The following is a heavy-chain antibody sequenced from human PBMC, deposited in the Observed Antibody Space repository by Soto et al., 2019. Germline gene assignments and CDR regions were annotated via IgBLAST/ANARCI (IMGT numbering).Heavy chain of an antibody. V-gene: IGHV1-8*01. D-gene: IGHD3-10*01. Sequence: ASVKVSCKASGYTFTSYDINWVRQATGQGLEWMGWMNPNSGNTGYAQKFQGRVTMTRNTSISTAYMELSSLRSEDTAVYYCARLYMVRGVISPNYYYYYMDVWGKGTTVTVSS. CDR2: MNPNSGNT. CDR3: ARLYMVRGVISPNYYYYYMDV. CDR1: GYTFTSYD. J-gene: IGHJ6*03.